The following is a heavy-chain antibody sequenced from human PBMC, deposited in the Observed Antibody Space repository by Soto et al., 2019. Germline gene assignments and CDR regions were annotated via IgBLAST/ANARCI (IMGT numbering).Heavy chain of an antibody. Sequence: SETLSLTCTVSGGSISSSSYYWGWIRQPPGKGLEWIGSIYYSGSTYYNPSLKSRVTISVDTSKNQFSLKLSSVTAADTAVYYCARHVTQIVGANRFDYWGQGTLVTVSS. CDR1: GGSISSSSYY. CDR3: ARHVTQIVGANRFDY. D-gene: IGHD1-26*01. J-gene: IGHJ4*02. CDR2: IYYSGST. V-gene: IGHV4-39*01.